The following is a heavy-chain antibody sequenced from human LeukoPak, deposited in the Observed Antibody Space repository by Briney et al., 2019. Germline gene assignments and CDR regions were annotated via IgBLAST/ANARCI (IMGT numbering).Heavy chain of an antibody. CDR1: GGTFSSYA. D-gene: IGHD3-22*01. Sequence: SVKVSRKASGGTFSSYAISWVRQAPGQGLEWMGGIIPIFGTANYAQKFQGRVTITTDESTSTAYMELSSLRSEDTAVYYCARDQPGHYYDSSGYEGNWFDPWGQGTLVTVSS. CDR2: IIPIFGTA. V-gene: IGHV1-69*05. CDR3: ARDQPGHYYDSSGYEGNWFDP. J-gene: IGHJ5*02.